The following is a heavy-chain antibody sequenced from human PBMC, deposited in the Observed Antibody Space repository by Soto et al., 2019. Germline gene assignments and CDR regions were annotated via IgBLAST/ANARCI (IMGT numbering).Heavy chain of an antibody. CDR2: ISYDGSNK. V-gene: IGHV3-30-3*01. J-gene: IGHJ6*02. Sequence: LRLSCAASGFTFSSYAMHWVRQAPGKGLEWVAVISYDGSNKYYADSVKGRFTIPRDNSKNTLYLQMNSLRAEDTAVYYCARDVLRFLEWLSLSTSYYYGMDVWGQGTTVTVSS. CDR1: GFTFSSYA. D-gene: IGHD3-3*01. CDR3: ARDVLRFLEWLSLSTSYYYGMDV.